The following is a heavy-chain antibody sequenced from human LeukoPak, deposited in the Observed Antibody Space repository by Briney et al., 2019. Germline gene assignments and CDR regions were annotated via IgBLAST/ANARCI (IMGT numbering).Heavy chain of an antibody. V-gene: IGHV4-4*07. CDR1: GGSISSYY. Sequence: SETLSLTCTVSGGSISSYYWSWVRQPAGKGLEWIGRIYTSGSTNYNPSLKRGVNISVEKSKNKFSLKLSSVTAADTAVYYCARESSKGNDYWGQGTLVTVSS. CDR3: ARESSKGNDY. CDR2: IYTSGST. J-gene: IGHJ4*02. D-gene: IGHD6-6*01.